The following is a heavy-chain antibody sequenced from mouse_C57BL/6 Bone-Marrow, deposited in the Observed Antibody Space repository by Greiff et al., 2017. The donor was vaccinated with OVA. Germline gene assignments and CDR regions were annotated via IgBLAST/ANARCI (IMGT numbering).Heavy chain of an antibody. D-gene: IGHD1-1*01. CDR2: IYPGDGDT. Sequence: VQLQESGPELVKPGASVKLSCKASGYAFSSSWMNWVKQRPGKGLEWIGRIYPGDGDTNYNGKFKGKATLTADKSSSTAYMQLSSLTSEDSAVYLCARGYYGSSLADWGQGTLVTVSA. CDR1: GYAFSSSW. CDR3: ARGYYGSSLAD. V-gene: IGHV1-82*01. J-gene: IGHJ3*01.